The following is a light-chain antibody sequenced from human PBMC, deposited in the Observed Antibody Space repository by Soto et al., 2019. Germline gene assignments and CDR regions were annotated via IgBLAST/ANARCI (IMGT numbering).Light chain of an antibody. CDR2: GTS. V-gene: IGKV1-39*01. CDR3: QQSYNTPL. Sequence: DIQMTQFPSSLSASIGDRVTITCRTSQRISSYLNWYQQKPGKAPKLLIYGTSSLQSGVPSRFSGSGSGTAFTLTISSLQSEDFATYYCQQSYNTPLFGGGTEVEIK. CDR1: QRISSY. J-gene: IGKJ4*01.